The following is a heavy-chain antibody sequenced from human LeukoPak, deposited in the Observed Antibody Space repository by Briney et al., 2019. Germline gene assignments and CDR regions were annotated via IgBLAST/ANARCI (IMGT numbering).Heavy chain of an antibody. CDR1: GFTFSSYS. CDR2: ISTSSSYI. V-gene: IGHV3-21*01. CDR3: ARDFRFHDDY. Sequence: AGGSLRLSCAASGFTFSSYSMTWVRQAPGKGLEWVSSISTSSSYIYYTDSVKGRFTISRDNAKNSLYLQMNSLRVEDTAVYYCARDFRFHDDYRGQGTLVTVSS. J-gene: IGHJ4*02.